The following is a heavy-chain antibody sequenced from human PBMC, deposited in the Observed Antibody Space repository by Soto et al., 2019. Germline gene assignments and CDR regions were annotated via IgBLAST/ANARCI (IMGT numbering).Heavy chain of an antibody. V-gene: IGHV3-7*01. D-gene: IGHD3-3*01. CDR2: IQQDGSEK. CDR1: GFIFSTYW. J-gene: IGHJ6*02. CDR3: ARVSGENDFWSGYYGNYYDMDV. Sequence: PGGSLRLSSAASGFIFSTYWMTWVRQAPGQGLEWVANIQQDGSEKNYVDSVKGRFTISRDNAKNSLYLQMNSLRVEDTAVYYCARVSGENDFWSGYYGNYYDMDVWGQGTTVTVS.